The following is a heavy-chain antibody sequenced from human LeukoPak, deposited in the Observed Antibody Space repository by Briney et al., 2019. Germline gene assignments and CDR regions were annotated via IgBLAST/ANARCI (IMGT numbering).Heavy chain of an antibody. CDR1: GGSFSAYY. CDR3: ARVYFDYVWDNYRYPMKDAFDI. Sequence: SETLSLTSAVYGGSFSAYYWSWIRQPPGKGLEWIGEVNHSGTTNYNPSLESRVTISIDTSKNQFSLKLSSVTAADTAVYYCARVYFDYVWDNYRYPMKDAFDIWGQGTMVTVSS. D-gene: IGHD3-16*02. CDR2: VNHSGTT. J-gene: IGHJ3*02. V-gene: IGHV4-34*01.